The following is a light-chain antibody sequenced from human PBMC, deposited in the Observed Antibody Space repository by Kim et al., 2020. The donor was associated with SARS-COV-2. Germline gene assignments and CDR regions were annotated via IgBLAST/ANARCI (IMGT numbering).Light chain of an antibody. Sequence: SVRHRVTLTCGNSESVGSLLVGYPQKPGTAPKLHICDTHTLQRGVPKRFSQRGSETFFTHDISSLQPGYFTTYYCQQYQAPPYTLGQGTKLE. V-gene: IGKV1-5*01. CDR1: ESVGSL. CDR3: QQYQAPPYT. J-gene: IGKJ2*01. CDR2: DTH.